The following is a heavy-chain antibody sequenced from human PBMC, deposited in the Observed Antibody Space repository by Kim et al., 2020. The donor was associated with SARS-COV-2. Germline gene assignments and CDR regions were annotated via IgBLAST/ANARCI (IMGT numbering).Heavy chain of an antibody. Sequence: NPTLKSSVTISVDTSKNQFSLKLSSVTAADTAVYYCARDRGKYSSSWYYYWGQGTLVTVSS. V-gene: IGHV4-39*07. CDR3: ARDRGKYSSSWYYY. D-gene: IGHD6-13*01. J-gene: IGHJ4*02.